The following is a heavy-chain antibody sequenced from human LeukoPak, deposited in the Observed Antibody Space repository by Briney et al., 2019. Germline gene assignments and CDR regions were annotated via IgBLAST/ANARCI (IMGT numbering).Heavy chain of an antibody. J-gene: IGHJ4*02. CDR3: ARGRGRWLQFSYFDY. CDR1: GRSFSGYY. D-gene: IGHD5-24*01. Sequence: SETLSLTCAVYGRSFSGYYWSWVRQPPGKGLEWIGEINHSGSTNYNPSLKSRVTISVDTSKNQFSLKLSSVTAADTAVYYCARGRGRWLQFSYFDYWGQGTLVTVSS. V-gene: IGHV4-34*01. CDR2: INHSGST.